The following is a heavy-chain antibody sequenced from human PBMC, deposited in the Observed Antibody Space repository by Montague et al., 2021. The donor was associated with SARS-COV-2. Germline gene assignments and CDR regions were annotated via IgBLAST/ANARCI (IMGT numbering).Heavy chain of an antibody. CDR1: GGSISSGGYY. D-gene: IGHD3-9*01. CDR2: IYYSGST. Sequence: TLSLTCIVSGGSISSGGYYWSWIRQHPGKGLEWIGYIYYSGSTYYNPSLKSRLSISLDTSKNHFSLRLSSVTAADTAVYYCARVPLHFDGFDYWGQGSLVTVSS. J-gene: IGHJ4*02. CDR3: ARVPLHFDGFDY. V-gene: IGHV4-31*03.